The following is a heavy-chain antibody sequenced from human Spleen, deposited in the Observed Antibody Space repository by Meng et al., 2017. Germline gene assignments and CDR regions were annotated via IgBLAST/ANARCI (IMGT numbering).Heavy chain of an antibody. CDR3: ARGPTTMAHDFDY. CDR1: GGSFSDYY. J-gene: IGHJ4*02. Sequence: QVQLQQLGGGLLKPSETLALTCVVSGGSFSDYYWSWIRPPPGKGLEWIGEINHSGSTNYNPSLESRATISVDTSQNNLSLKLSSVTAADSAVYYCARGPTTMAHDFDYWGQGTLVTVSS. CDR2: INHSGST. V-gene: IGHV4-34*01. D-gene: IGHD4-11*01.